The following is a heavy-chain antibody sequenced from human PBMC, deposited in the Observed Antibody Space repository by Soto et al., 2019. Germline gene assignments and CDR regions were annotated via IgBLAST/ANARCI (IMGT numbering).Heavy chain of an antibody. CDR3: VRPRPSGENYGMDV. V-gene: IGHV3-53*01. J-gene: IGHJ6*02. Sequence: GGSLRLSCVASGLTVSHNYMARVRQAPEMGLEWVSILYTEGTTYYADSVKGRFTISRDSSKNTLFLQMDSLRAEDTAVYYCVRPRPSGENYGMDVWGQGTTVTVSS. CDR2: LYTEGTT. CDR1: GLTVSHNY. D-gene: IGHD3-16*01.